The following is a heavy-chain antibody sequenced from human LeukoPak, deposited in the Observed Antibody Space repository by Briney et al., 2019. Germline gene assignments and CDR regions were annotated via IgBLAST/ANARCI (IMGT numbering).Heavy chain of an antibody. V-gene: IGHV1-18*01. J-gene: IGHJ3*02. CDR3: ARVVVPSTVPTQPETAFDI. CDR2: ISAYNGNT. D-gene: IGHD6-6*01. CDR1: GYTFTSYG. Sequence: ASVKVSCKASGYTFTSYGISWVRQAPGQGLEWMGWISAYNGNTNYAQKLQGRVTMTTDTSTSTAYMELRSLRSDDTAVYYCARVVVPSTVPTQPETAFDIWGQGTMVTVSS.